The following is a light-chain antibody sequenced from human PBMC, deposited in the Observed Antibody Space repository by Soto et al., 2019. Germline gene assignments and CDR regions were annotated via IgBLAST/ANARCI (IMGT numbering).Light chain of an antibody. V-gene: IGLV2-23*01. CDR2: EGS. J-gene: IGLJ3*02. Sequence: QSALTQPASVSGSPGQSITISCTGTSSDVGSYNLVSWYQQHPGKAPKLMIYEGSKRPSGVSNRFSGSKSGNTASLTISGRQAEDEAEYYCCSYVGSSTWVFGGGTTLTVL. CDR1: SSDVGSYNL. CDR3: CSYVGSSTWV.